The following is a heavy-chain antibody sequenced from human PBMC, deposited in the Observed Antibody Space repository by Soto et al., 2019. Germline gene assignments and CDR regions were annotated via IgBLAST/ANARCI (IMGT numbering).Heavy chain of an antibody. Sequence: QVQLVQSGAEVKKPGSSVKVSCKASGGTFSSYAISWVRQAPGQGLEWMGVIIPIFGTANYAQKFQGRVTITEDESTSTAYMELSSLRSEDTAVYYCARERINMIVVVIESYFDYWGQGTLVTVSS. V-gene: IGHV1-69*01. CDR3: ARERINMIVVVIESYFDY. CDR1: GGTFSSYA. CDR2: IIPIFGTA. D-gene: IGHD3-22*01. J-gene: IGHJ4*02.